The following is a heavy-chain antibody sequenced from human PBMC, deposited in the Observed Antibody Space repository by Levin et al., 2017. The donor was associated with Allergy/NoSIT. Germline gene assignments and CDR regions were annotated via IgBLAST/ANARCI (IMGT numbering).Heavy chain of an antibody. V-gene: IGHV3-7*01. CDR1: GFTFSSFW. CDR3: ARDRYYDFWSGLR. J-gene: IGHJ4*02. Sequence: GESLKISCAASGFTFSSFWMNWVRQAPGKGLEWVATIKQDGSEKYYVDSVEGRFTISRDNAKTSLYLQMNSLRAEDTAVYYCARDRYYDFWSGLRWGQGTLVTVSS. D-gene: IGHD3-3*01. CDR2: IKQDGSEK.